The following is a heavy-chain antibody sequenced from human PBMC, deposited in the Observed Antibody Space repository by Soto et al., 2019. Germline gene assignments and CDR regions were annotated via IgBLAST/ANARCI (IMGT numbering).Heavy chain of an antibody. CDR2: INHSGST. D-gene: IGHD3-16*02. Sequence: ETLSLTCAVYGGSFSGYYWSWIRQPPGKGLEWIGEINHSGSTNYNPSLKSRVTISVDTSKNQFSLKLSSVTAADTAVYYCARGKDDYVWGSYRHHYFFDYWGQGTLVTVSS. CDR1: GGSFSGYY. J-gene: IGHJ4*02. CDR3: ARGKDDYVWGSYRHHYFFDY. V-gene: IGHV4-34*01.